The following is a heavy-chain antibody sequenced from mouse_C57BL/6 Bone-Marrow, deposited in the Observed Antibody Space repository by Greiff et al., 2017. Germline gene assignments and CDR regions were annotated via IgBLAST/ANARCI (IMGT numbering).Heavy chain of an antibody. V-gene: IGHV1-54*01. CDR3: ARPNLGTQLGRDY. J-gene: IGHJ2*01. D-gene: IGHD4-1*02. CDR1: GYAFTNYL. Sequence: QVQLQQSGAELVRPGTSVKVSCKASGYAFTNYLIEWVKQRPGQGLEWIGVINPGGGGTNYNEKFKGKATLTADKSSSTAYMQLSSLTSKDSAVYFCARPNLGTQLGRDYWGQGTTLTVSS. CDR2: INPGGGGT.